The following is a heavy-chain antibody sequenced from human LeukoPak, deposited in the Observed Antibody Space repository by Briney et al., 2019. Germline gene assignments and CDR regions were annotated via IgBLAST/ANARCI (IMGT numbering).Heavy chain of an antibody. CDR3: ASRYCSGGSCYSYFDY. V-gene: IGHV3-66*01. CDR2: IYSGGST. D-gene: IGHD2-15*01. Sequence: GGSLRLSCAASGFTFSSYGMHWVRQAPGKGLEWVSVIYSGGSTYYADSVKGRFTISRDNSKNTLYLQMNSLRAEDTAVYYCASRYCSGGSCYSYFDYWGQGTLVTVSS. J-gene: IGHJ4*02. CDR1: GFTFSSYG.